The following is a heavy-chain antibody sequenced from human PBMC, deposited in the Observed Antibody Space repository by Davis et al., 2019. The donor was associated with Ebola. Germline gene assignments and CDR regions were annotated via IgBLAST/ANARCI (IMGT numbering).Heavy chain of an antibody. Sequence: ASVKVSCKASGYTFTSYGITWVRQAPGQGLEWMGWISAYNGNTNYAQKLQGRVTMTTDTSTRTAYMELRSLRSEDTAVYYCARERGYCTGGVCYDWFDPWGQGTLVTVSS. V-gene: IGHV1-18*01. D-gene: IGHD2-8*02. J-gene: IGHJ5*02. CDR1: GYTFTSYG. CDR2: ISAYNGNT. CDR3: ARERGYCTGGVCYDWFDP.